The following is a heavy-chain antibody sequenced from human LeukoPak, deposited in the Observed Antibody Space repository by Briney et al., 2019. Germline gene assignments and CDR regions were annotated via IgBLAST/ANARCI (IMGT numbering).Heavy chain of an antibody. Sequence: GGSLRLSCAASGFTVSSNYMSWVRQAPGKGLEWVSVIYSGGSTYYADSVKGRFTISRDNSKNTLYLQMNSLRAEDTAVYYCARVTLTGYYAFDYWGQGTLVTVSS. V-gene: IGHV3-66*01. CDR2: IYSGGST. CDR3: ARVTLTGYYAFDY. D-gene: IGHD3-9*01. J-gene: IGHJ4*02. CDR1: GFTVSSNY.